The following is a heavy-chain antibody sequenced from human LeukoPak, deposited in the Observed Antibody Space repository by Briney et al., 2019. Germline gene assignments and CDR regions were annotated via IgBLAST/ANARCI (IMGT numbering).Heavy chain of an antibody. J-gene: IGHJ4*02. V-gene: IGHV1-2*02. D-gene: IGHD3-22*01. CDR1: GYTFTGYY. Sequence: ASVKVSCKASGYTFTGYYMHWVRQAPGQGLEWMGWINPNSGGTNYAQKFQGRVTMTRDTSISTAYMELSRLRSDDTAVYYCYLTYYYDSSGPSVSPYFDYWGQGTLVTVSS. CDR2: INPNSGGT. CDR3: YLTYYYDSSGPSVSPYFDY.